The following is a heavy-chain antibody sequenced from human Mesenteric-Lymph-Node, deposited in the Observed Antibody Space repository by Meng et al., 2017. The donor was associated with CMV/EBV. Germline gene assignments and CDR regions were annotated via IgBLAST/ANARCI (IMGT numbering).Heavy chain of an antibody. CDR2: INPNGGGT. V-gene: IGHV1-46*01. D-gene: IGHD1-26*01. CDR1: GNTLSTYY. Sequence: ASVKVSCKASGNTLSTYYIHWVRQAPGQGLEWMGVINPNGGGTTYSQKFEGRVTMTSDTFTSTVYMELSSLRSEDTAVHYCARVRGSYPGDYYYGMDVWGQGTTVTVSS. J-gene: IGHJ6*02. CDR3: ARVRGSYPGDYYYGMDV.